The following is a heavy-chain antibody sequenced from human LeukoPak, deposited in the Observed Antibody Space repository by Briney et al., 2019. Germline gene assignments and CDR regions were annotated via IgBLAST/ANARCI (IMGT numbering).Heavy chain of an antibody. CDR1: GGSISSYY. Sequence: SETLSLTCTVSGGSISSYYWSWIRQPPGKGLEWIGYIYYSGSTNYNPSLKSRVTISVDTSKNQFSLKLSSVTAADTAVYYCARHRSSWYAFDIWGQGTTVTVSS. J-gene: IGHJ3*02. CDR3: ARHRSSWYAFDI. D-gene: IGHD6-13*01. CDR2: IYYSGST. V-gene: IGHV4-59*08.